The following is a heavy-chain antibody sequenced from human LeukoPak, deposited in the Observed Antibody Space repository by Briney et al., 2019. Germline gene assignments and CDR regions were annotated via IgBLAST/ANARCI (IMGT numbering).Heavy chain of an antibody. D-gene: IGHD3-16*02. CDR2: IIPIFGTA. CDR3: ARVGYDYVWGSYRGYYFDY. CDR1: GGTFSSYA. V-gene: IGHV1-69*13. Sequence: ASVKVSCKASGGTFSSYAISWVRQAPGQGLEWMGGIIPIFGTANYAQKFQGRVTITADESTSTAYMELSSLRSEDTAVYYCARVGYDYVWGSYRGYYFDYWGQGTLVTVSS. J-gene: IGHJ4*02.